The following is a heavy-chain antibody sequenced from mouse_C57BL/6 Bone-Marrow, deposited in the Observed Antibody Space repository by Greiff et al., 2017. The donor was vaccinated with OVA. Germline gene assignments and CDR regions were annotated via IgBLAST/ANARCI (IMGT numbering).Heavy chain of an antibody. Sequence: VQLQQSGAELARPGASVKMSCKASGYTFTSYTIHWVKQRPGQGLEWIGYIDPTNDYTIYNQKFKGKATLTADKSSSTAYMQLSSLTSEDSAVYYCTRGYYFDYWGQGTTLTVSS. V-gene: IGHV1-4*01. J-gene: IGHJ2*01. CDR1: GYTFTSYT. CDR2: IDPTNDYT. CDR3: TRGYYFDY.